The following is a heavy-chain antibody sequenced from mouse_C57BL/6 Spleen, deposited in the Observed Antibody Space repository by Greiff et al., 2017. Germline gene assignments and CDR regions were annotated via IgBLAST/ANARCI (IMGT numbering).Heavy chain of an antibody. J-gene: IGHJ4*01. CDR3: ARSRGHYYAMDY. Sequence: QVQLQQSGAELVKPGASVKISCKASGYAFSSYWMNWVKQRPGKGLEWIGQIYPGDGDTNYNGKFKGKATLTADKSSSTAYMQRSSLTSEDSAVYFCARSRGHYYAMDYWGQGTSVTVSS. CDR1: GYAFSSYW. CDR2: IYPGDGDT. V-gene: IGHV1-80*01.